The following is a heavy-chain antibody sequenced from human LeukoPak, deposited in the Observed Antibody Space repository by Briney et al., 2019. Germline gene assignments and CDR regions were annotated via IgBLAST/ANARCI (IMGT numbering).Heavy chain of an antibody. D-gene: IGHD3-22*01. CDR2: IKQDGSEK. V-gene: IGHV3-7*01. CDR3: ARSGWAYYYDSSGYYPDY. Sequence: GGSLRLSCAASGFTFSSYWMSWVRQAPGKGLEWVANIKQDGSEKYYVDSVKGRFTISRDNAKNSLYLQMNSLRAEDTAVYYCARSGWAYYYDSSGYYPDYWGHGTLVTVSS. J-gene: IGHJ4*01. CDR1: GFTFSSYW.